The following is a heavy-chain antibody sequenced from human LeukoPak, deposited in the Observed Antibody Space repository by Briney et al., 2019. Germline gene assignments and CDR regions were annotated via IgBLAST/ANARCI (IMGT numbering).Heavy chain of an antibody. CDR2: INWNGGDT. Sequence: RPGGSLRLSCEASGFTFDDYDMSWVRQAPGKGLEWVSGINWNGGDTGYADSVKGRFTISRDNSKNTLYLQMNSLRAEDTAVYYCARDRFLFGVAYYGMDVWGQGTTVTVSS. CDR3: ARDRFLFGVAYYGMDV. V-gene: IGHV3-20*04. J-gene: IGHJ6*02. D-gene: IGHD3-10*02. CDR1: GFTFDDYD.